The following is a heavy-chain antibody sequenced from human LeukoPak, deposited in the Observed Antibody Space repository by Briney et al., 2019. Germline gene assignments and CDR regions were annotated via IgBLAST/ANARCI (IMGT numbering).Heavy chain of an antibody. CDR3: ARDRVYYFDY. Sequence: GRSLRLSCAASGFTFSTHGMHCVRQAPGKGLEWVAIIWYGGSNKYYADSVKGRFTISRDNSKNTLYLQMNSLRAEDTALYYCARDRVYYFDYWGRGTLVTVSS. V-gene: IGHV3-33*01. J-gene: IGHJ4*02. CDR2: IWYGGSNK. CDR1: GFTFSTHG.